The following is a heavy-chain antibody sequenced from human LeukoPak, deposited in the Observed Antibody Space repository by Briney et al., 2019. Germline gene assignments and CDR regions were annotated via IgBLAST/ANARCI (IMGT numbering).Heavy chain of an antibody. D-gene: IGHD2-15*01. CDR2: ISGSGGST. J-gene: IGHJ3*02. Sequence: PAGRSLRLSCAASGLTFSSYAMSWVRQAPGKGLEWVSAISGSGGSTYYADSVKGRFTISRDNSKNTLYLQMNSLRAEDTAVYYCAKYPGSVATHDAFDIWGQGTMVSVSS. CDR1: GLTFSSYA. V-gene: IGHV3-23*01. CDR3: AKYPGSVATHDAFDI.